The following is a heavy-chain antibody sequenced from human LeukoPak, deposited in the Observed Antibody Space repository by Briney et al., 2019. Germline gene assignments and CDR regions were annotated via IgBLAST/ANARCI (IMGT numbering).Heavy chain of an antibody. D-gene: IGHD2-2*02. CDR3: AREGGYCNSGYCYISLDY. Sequence: PSETLSLTCTVSGYSISSGYYWGWIRQPPGKGLEWIGSIYHSGSTYYNPSLKSRVSMSVDTSKNQFSLKLSSVIAADTAVYYCAREGGYCNSGYCYISLDYWGQGALLTVSS. V-gene: IGHV4-38-2*02. CDR2: IYHSGST. CDR1: GYSISSGYY. J-gene: IGHJ4*02.